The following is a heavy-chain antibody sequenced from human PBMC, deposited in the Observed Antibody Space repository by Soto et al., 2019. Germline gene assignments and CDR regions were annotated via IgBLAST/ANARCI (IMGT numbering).Heavy chain of an antibody. J-gene: IGHJ4*02. D-gene: IGHD4-17*01. Sequence: PGGSLRLSCAASGFTFSSYNMNWVRRAPGKGLEWLSYISSSSNTKYYADSVKGRFTISRDNAKSSLYLQMNSLRAEDTAVYYCAREPYGDFSFDSWGQGTLVTVS. CDR3: AREPYGDFSFDS. CDR2: ISSSSNTK. V-gene: IGHV3-48*01. CDR1: GFTFSSYN.